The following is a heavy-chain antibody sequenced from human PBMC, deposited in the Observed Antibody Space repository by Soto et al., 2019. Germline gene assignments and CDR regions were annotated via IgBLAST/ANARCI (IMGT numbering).Heavy chain of an antibody. CDR3: ASYELWFGQCFMDF. J-gene: IGHJ6*02. Sequence: GGSLRLSCAASGFTFSSYWMSWVRQAPGKGLEWVANIKQDGSEKYYVDSVKGRFTISRDNAKNSLYLQMNSLRAEDTAVYYCASYELWFGQCFMDFWGQGTTVTVSS. CDR2: IKQDGSEK. V-gene: IGHV3-7*05. D-gene: IGHD3-10*01. CDR1: GFTFSSYW.